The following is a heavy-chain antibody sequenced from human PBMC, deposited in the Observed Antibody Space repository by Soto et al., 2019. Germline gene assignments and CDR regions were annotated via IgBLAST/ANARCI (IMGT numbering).Heavy chain of an antibody. J-gene: IGHJ4*02. V-gene: IGHV4-59*01. CDR2: VYSSGSV. CDR1: GGSISSYY. Sequence: PSETLSLTCTVSGGSISSYYWSWIRQPPGKALELIGYVYSSGSVNYNPFLKSRVTISKDTSKNQFSLKLTSVTAADTAVYYCERGREMLAHRSFDYWGQGTLVTVSS. CDR3: ERGREMLAHRSFDY. D-gene: IGHD2-8*01.